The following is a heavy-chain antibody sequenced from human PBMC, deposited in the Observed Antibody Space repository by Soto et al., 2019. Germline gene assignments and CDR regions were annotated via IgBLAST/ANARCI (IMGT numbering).Heavy chain of an antibody. D-gene: IGHD6-13*01. CDR3: AAGEASSRNLAPYYLDF. CDR2: IHYSGTT. J-gene: IGHJ4*02. CDR1: GGSMRNYF. V-gene: IGHV4-59*01. Sequence: SSETLSLTCTVSGGSMRNYFWTWIRQPPGKGLELIGYIHYSGTTSFFPSYNPSLRSRVTISEDTSKNQFSLKLLSVTTADTAVYFCAAGEASSRNLAPYYLDFWGQGTLVTVSS.